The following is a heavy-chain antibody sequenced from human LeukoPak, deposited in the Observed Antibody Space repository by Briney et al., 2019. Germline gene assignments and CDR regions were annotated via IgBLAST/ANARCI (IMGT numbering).Heavy chain of an antibody. CDR2: IKEDESEN. CDR3: ARDRRLQFAGSFDI. J-gene: IGHJ3*02. V-gene: IGHV3-7*05. Sequence: GGSLRLSCAASGFTFSGYWMTWVRQAPGKGLEWVASIKEDESENYYVDSVKGRFTISRDNAKNSLFLQMNSLRAEDTAVYYCARDRRLQFAGSFDIWGQGTMVTVSS. CDR1: GFTFSGYW. D-gene: IGHD5-24*01.